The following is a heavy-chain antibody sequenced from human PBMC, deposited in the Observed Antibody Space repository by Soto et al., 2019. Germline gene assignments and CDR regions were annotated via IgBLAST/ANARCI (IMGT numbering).Heavy chain of an antibody. Sequence: KSSETLSLTCAVYGGSFSGYYWSWIRQPPGKGLEWIGEINHSGSTNYNPSLKSRVTISVDTSKNQFSLKLSSVTAADTAVDYCASLDVDPGTLDYWGQGTLVTVSS. CDR3: ASLDVDPGTLDY. CDR1: GGSFSGYY. CDR2: INHSGST. D-gene: IGHD3-10*01. V-gene: IGHV4-34*01. J-gene: IGHJ4*02.